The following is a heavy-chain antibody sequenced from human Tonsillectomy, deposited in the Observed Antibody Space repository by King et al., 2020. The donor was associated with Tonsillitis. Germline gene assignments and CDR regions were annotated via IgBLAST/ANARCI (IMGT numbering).Heavy chain of an antibody. CDR3: ARSDYDILTGCSY. CDR2: IYHSGST. J-gene: IGHJ4*02. CDR1: GYSISSGYY. D-gene: IGHD3-9*01. V-gene: IGHV4-38-2*01. Sequence: HVQLQESGPGLVKPSETLSLTCAVSGYSISSGYYWGWIRQPPGKGLEWIGSIYHSGSTYYNPSLKSRVTISVDTSKNQFSLKLSSVTAADPAVYYCARSDYDILTGCSYWGQGTLVTVSS.